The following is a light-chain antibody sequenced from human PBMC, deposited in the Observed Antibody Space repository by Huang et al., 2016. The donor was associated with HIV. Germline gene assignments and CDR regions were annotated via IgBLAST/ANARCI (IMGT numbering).Light chain of an antibody. J-gene: IGKJ1*01. V-gene: IGKV3-15*01. CDR1: QSVRDN. Sequence: EVLMTQSPVTLSESPGGRVTISCWASQSVRDNLAWFQQKPGQAPRLLVHGSSTRATGVPARFSGSGSGTGFTLTITGLQSEDYAVYSCQQYYTWPRTFGQGTRVE. CDR3: QQYYTWPRT. CDR2: GSS.